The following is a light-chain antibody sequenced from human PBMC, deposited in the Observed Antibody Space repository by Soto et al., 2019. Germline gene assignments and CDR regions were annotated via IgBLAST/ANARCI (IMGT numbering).Light chain of an antibody. Sequence: QSVLTQPPSVSAAPGQKVTISCSGSETNYVSWYQQFPGTAPKLLIYDDDKRPSEISDRFSGSKSDTSAALVITGLQTGDEAEYYCGSWAAGLPVAFGGGTKVTVL. CDR3: GSWAAGLPVA. V-gene: IGLV1-51*01. J-gene: IGLJ2*01. CDR1: ETNY. CDR2: DDD.